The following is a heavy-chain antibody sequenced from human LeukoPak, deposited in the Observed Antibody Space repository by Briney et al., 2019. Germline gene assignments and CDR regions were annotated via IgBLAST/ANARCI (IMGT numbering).Heavy chain of an antibody. Sequence: GRSLRLSCAASGFTFSSYAMHWVRQAPGKGLEWVAVISYDGSNKYYADSVKGRFTISRDNSKNSLYPQMNSLRAEDTAVYYCARVNYYDSSATDYWGQGTLVTVSS. D-gene: IGHD3-22*01. V-gene: IGHV3-30-3*01. CDR1: GFTFSSYA. J-gene: IGHJ4*02. CDR3: ARVNYYDSSATDY. CDR2: ISYDGSNK.